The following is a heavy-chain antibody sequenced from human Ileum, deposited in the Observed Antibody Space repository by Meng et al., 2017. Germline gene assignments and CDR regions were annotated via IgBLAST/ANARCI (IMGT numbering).Heavy chain of an antibody. D-gene: IGHD2-15*01. V-gene: IGHV4-4*02. CDR3: VRHGGKYFDS. CDR1: VGFMRRCLM. Sequence: GPGLVDPSGPLSVLCTLSVGFMRRCLMWSSVRQSAGKGLEWLGQFSLAGSPNYHPSLEGRVTISVDKSKNQFSLRLTSVTAADTAIFYCVRHGGKYFDSWGQGTLVTVSS. CDR2: FSLAGSP. J-gene: IGHJ4*02.